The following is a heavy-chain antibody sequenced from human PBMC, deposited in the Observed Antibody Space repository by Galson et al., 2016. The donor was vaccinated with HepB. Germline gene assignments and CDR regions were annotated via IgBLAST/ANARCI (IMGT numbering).Heavy chain of an antibody. J-gene: IGHJ3*02. Sequence: SLRLSCAASGFTFSTYSMDWVRQAPGKGLEWISYISTSSSTIYYADSVKGRFTISRDEATNSLYLQMNSLRDEDTAVYYCARGTFCSGDSCYSPAFDMWGQGTMVTVSS. V-gene: IGHV3-48*02. CDR1: GFTFSTYS. D-gene: IGHD2-15*01. CDR2: ISTSSSTI. CDR3: ARGTFCSGDSCYSPAFDM.